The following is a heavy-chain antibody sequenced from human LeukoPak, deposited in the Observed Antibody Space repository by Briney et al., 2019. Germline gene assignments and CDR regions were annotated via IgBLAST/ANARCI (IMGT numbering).Heavy chain of an antibody. CDR3: ARQSSGWYRDAFDI. D-gene: IGHD6-19*01. J-gene: IGHJ3*02. Sequence: SETLSLTCTVSGGSVSSGSYYWSWIRQPPEKGLEWIGYIYYSGSTNYNPSLKSRVTISVDTSKNQFSLKLSSVTAADTAVYYCARQSSGWYRDAFDIWGQGTMVTVSS. CDR1: GGSVSSGSYY. V-gene: IGHV4-61*01. CDR2: IYYSGST.